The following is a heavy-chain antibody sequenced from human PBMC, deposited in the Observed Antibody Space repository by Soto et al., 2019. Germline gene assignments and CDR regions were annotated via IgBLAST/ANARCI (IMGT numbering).Heavy chain of an antibody. CDR2: ISGGGDGT. V-gene: IGHV3-23*01. D-gene: IGHD2-15*01. CDR3: AKKGLGSLATYCSTGDCHYAFDI. J-gene: IGHJ3*02. CDR1: GFTFGNYA. Sequence: EVQLLGSGGGLVQPGGSLRLSCAASGFTFGNYAMIWVRQAPGKGLEWVSTISGGGDGTYYADSVRGRFTISRENSRNTVYLQMNSLRAEDTAVYYCAKKGLGSLATYCSTGDCHYAFDIWGQGTMVTVSS.